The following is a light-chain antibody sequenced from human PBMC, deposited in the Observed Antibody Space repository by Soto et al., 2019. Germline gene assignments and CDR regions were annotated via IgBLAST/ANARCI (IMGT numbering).Light chain of an antibody. CDR3: QQYYSTPTWT. CDR1: QSILYSSNNKNY. J-gene: IGKJ1*01. CDR2: WAS. V-gene: IGKV4-1*01. Sequence: DIVMTQSPDSLAVSLGERATINCKSSQSILYSSNNKNYLAWYQQKPGQPPKLLIYWASTRESGAPDRFSGSGSGTDFTLTISNLQAEDVAVYYCQQYYSTPTWTFGQGTKVEIK.